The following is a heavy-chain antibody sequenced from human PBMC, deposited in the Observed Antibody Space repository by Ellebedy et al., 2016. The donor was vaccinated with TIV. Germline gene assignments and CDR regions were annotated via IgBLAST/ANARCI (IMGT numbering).Heavy chain of an antibody. CDR2: ISGSGGST. V-gene: IGHV3-23*01. CDR1: GFTFSSYA. Sequence: PGGSLRLSCAASGFTFSSYAMSWVRQAPGKGLEWVSAISGSGGSTYYADSVKGRFTISRDNSKNTLYLQMNSLRAEDTAVYYCARDKSRTMIALDYWGQGTLVTVSS. D-gene: IGHD3-22*01. CDR3: ARDKSRTMIALDY. J-gene: IGHJ4*02.